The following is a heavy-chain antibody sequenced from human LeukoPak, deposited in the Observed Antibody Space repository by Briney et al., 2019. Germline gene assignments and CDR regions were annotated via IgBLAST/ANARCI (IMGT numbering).Heavy chain of an antibody. CDR2: IRYDGSNK. J-gene: IGHJ4*02. CDR3: ARETSLEYYYDSGAYPVDY. V-gene: IGHV3-30*02. CDR1: GFTFSSYS. Sequence: GGSLRLSCAASGFTFSSYSMHCVRQAPGKGLEWVAFIRYDGSNKYYADSVKGRFTISRDNSKNTLYLQMNSLRAEDTAVYYCARETSLEYYYDSGAYPVDYWGQGTLVTVSS. D-gene: IGHD3-22*01.